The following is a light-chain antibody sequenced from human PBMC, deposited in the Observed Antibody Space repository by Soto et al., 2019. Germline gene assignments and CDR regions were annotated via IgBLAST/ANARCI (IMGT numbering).Light chain of an antibody. CDR1: QSIGSW. J-gene: IGKJ1*01. V-gene: IGKV1-5*01. CDR3: QQYNSYSRT. Sequence: DIQMTQSPSALSASVGDRVTITCRASQSIGSWLAWYQQKPGKAPKLLIYDASSLESGVPSRFSGSASGTEFTLTISSLQPDDFATYYCQQYNSYSRTFGQGTKVDI. CDR2: DAS.